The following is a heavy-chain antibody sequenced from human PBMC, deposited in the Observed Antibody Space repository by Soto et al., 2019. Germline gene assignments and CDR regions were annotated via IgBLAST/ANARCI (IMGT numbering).Heavy chain of an antibody. V-gene: IGHV1-3*01. J-gene: IGHJ4*02. D-gene: IGHD6-13*01. CDR1: GYTFTSYA. Sequence: ASLKVSCKASGYTFTSYAMHWVRQAPGQRLEWMGWINAGNGNTKYSQKFQGRVTITRDTSASTAYMELSSLRSEDTAVYYCAREGSSWSFPFDYWGQGTLVTVSS. CDR2: INAGNGNT. CDR3: AREGSSWSFPFDY.